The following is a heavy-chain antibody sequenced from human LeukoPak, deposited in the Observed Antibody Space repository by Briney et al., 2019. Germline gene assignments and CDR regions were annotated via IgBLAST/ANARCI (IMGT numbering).Heavy chain of an antibody. CDR2: IIPIFGTA. D-gene: IGHD2/OR15-2a*01. CDR1: GGTFSSYA. V-gene: IGHV1-69*01. Sequence: SVKVSCKASGGTFSSYAISWVRQAPGQGLEWMGGIIPIFGTANYAQKFQGRVTITADESTSTAYMELSSLRSEDTAVYYCARDTHPGGFYYYYFDYWGQGTLVTVSS. CDR3: ARDTHPGGFYYYYFDY. J-gene: IGHJ4*02.